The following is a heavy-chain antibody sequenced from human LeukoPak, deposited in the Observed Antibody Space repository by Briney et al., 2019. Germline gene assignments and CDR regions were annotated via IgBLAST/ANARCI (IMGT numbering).Heavy chain of an antibody. D-gene: IGHD1-26*01. Sequence: ASVKVSCKASGGTFSSYAISWVRQAPEQGLEWMGRIIPILGIANYAQKFQGRVTITADKSTSTAYMELSSLRSEDTAVYYCAREGGSYWPFDYWGQGTLVTVSS. CDR1: GGTFSSYA. J-gene: IGHJ4*02. CDR2: IIPILGIA. CDR3: AREGGSYWPFDY. V-gene: IGHV1-69*04.